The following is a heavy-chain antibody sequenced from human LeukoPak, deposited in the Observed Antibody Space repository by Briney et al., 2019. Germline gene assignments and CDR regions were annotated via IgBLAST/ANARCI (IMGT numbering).Heavy chain of an antibody. D-gene: IGHD1-26*01. CDR2: FYHNGGT. CDR1: GTAISSYF. Sequence: SETLSLTCAISGTAISSYFWNWIRQSPTKGLEWIGYFYHNGGTSYNPSLRSRVTISVDSSQKRLSLQVTSMTAADTAIYYCAGGRMGRYYDHWGQGTLVAVST. V-gene: IGHV4-59*08. J-gene: IGHJ4*02. CDR3: AGGRMGRYYDH.